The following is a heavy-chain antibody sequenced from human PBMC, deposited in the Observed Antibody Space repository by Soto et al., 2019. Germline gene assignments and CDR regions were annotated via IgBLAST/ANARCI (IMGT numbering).Heavy chain of an antibody. Sequence: SGRSLRLSCAASGFTFSSYAMSWVRQAPGKGLEWVSAISGSGGSTYYADSVKGRFTISRDNSKNTLYLQMNSLRAEDTAVYYCAKFDSSWYSDEVFDYWGQGTLVTVSS. CDR2: ISGSGGST. CDR1: GFTFSSYA. D-gene: IGHD6-13*01. CDR3: AKFDSSWYSDEVFDY. J-gene: IGHJ4*02. V-gene: IGHV3-23*01.